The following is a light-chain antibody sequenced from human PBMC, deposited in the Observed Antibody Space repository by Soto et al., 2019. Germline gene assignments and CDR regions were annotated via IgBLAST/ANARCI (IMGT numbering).Light chain of an antibody. CDR2: DVS. V-gene: IGLV2-14*01. Sequence: QSALTQPASVSGSPGQSITISCTGTSSDVGAYNYVSWYQQHPGKAPKFMIFDVSNRPSGVSNRFSGSKSGNTASLTISGLQAEDEADYYCCSYTSSSTYVFGTGTQLTVL. CDR1: SSDVGAYNY. CDR3: CSYTSSSTYV. J-gene: IGLJ1*01.